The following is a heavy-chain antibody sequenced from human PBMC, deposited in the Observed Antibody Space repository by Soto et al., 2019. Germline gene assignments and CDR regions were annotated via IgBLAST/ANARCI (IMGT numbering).Heavy chain of an antibody. CDR2: IIPILGIA. CDR3: ARVPMVRGVIINWFDP. D-gene: IGHD3-10*01. Sequence: GASVKVSCKASGGTLSSYTISWVRQAPGQGLEWMGRIIPILGIANYAQKFQGRVTITADKSTSTAYMELSSLRSEDTAVYYCARVPMVRGVIINWFDPWGQGTLVTVSS. CDR1: GGTLSSYT. J-gene: IGHJ5*02. V-gene: IGHV1-69*02.